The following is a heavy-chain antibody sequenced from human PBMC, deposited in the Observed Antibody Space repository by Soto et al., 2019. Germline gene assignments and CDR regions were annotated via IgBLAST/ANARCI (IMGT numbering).Heavy chain of an antibody. CDR3: AKKATGAGGYFYMDV. D-gene: IGHD3-10*01. CDR2: ISGSSGNT. Sequence: EVQLLESGGGLVQPGGSLRLSCAASGFSFSNYAMNWVRQAPGRGLECVSVISGSSGNTYYADFVKGRFTISRDNSKNTLYLQMSSLGAEDTAVYYCAKKATGAGGYFYMDVWGKGTTVTVSS. V-gene: IGHV3-23*01. CDR1: GFSFSNYA. J-gene: IGHJ6*03.